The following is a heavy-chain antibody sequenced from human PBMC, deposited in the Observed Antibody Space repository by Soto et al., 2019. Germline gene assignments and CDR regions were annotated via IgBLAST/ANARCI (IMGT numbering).Heavy chain of an antibody. D-gene: IGHD3-3*01. CDR2: INYSGRT. Sequence: QLQLQESGPGLVKPSETLSLTCTVSGGSINGGTYFWGWIRQPPGKGLEWIGSINYSGRTNYNPSLKSRVTVSADTSKNQFSLKLRSVTATDTAVYYCARNTPHATFGVPTPYFDHWGQGTLVSISS. V-gene: IGHV4-39*01. CDR1: GGSINGGTYF. CDR3: ARNTPHATFGVPTPYFDH. J-gene: IGHJ4*02.